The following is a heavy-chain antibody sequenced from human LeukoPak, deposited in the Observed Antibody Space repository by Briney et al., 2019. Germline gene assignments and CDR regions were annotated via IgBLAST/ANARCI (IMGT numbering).Heavy chain of an antibody. CDR1: GFTFSDYA. J-gene: IGHJ4*02. CDR3: AILSWFGGRAFDY. CDR2: ISGSGGST. V-gene: IGHV3-23*01. Sequence: GGSLRLSCAGSGFTFSDYAMSWVRQAPGKGLEWVSAISGSGGSTYYADSVKGRFTISRDNSKNTLYLQMNSLRAEDTAVYYCAILSWFGGRAFDYWGQGTLVTVSS. D-gene: IGHD3-10*01.